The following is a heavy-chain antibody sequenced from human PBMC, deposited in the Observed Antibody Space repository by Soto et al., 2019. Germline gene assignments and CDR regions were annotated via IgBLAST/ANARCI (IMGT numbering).Heavy chain of an antibody. CDR3: AREGLLRYFDWLPNNWFDP. J-gene: IGHJ5*02. CDR1: GGSFSGYY. CDR2: INHSGST. Sequence: QVQLQQWGAGLLKPSETLSLTCAVYGGSFSGYYWSWIRQPPGKGLEWIGEINHSGSTNYNPSLKGRVTISVDTSKNQFSLKLSSVTAADTAVYYCAREGLLRYFDWLPNNWFDPWGQGTLVTVSS. D-gene: IGHD3-9*01. V-gene: IGHV4-34*01.